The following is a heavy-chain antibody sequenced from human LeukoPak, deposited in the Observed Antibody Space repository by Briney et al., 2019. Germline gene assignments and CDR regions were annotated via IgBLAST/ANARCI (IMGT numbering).Heavy chain of an antibody. CDR2: MNPNSGNT. D-gene: IGHD4-23*01. J-gene: IGHJ4*02. V-gene: IGHV1-8*01. Sequence: ASVKVSCKASGYTFTSYDINWVRQATGQGLEWMGWMNPNSGNTGCAQKFQGRVTMTRNTSTSTAYMELSSLRSEDTAVYYCARGRRWARSYSDYWGQGTLVTVSS. CDR1: GYTFTSYD. CDR3: ARGRRWARSYSDY.